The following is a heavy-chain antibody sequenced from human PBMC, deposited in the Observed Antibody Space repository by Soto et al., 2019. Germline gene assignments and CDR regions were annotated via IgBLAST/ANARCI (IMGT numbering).Heavy chain of an antibody. CDR2: IYYSGST. CDR1: GGSISSSSYY. CDR3: ARLRGYSGYDPAPFDY. D-gene: IGHD5-12*01. Sequence: QLQLQESGPGLVKPSETLSLTCTVSGGSISSSSYYWGWIRQPPGKGLEWIGSIYYSGSTYYNPSLKSRVTISVDTSKNQFSLKLGSVTAAGSAVYYCARLRGYSGYDPAPFDYWGQGTLVTVSS. J-gene: IGHJ4*02. V-gene: IGHV4-39*01.